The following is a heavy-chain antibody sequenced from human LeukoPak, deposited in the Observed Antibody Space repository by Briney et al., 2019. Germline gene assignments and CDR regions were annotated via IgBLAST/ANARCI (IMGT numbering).Heavy chain of an antibody. CDR1: GDSVSSNTAA. CDR3: AREQTGDQNFDY. CDR2: TYYRSKWYN. J-gene: IGHJ4*02. Sequence: PSQTFSLTCAISGDSVSSNTAAWNWIRQSPSRGLEWLGRTYYRSKWYNNYAVSVKSRISIKPDTSKNQFSLQLKSVTPEDTAVYYCAREQTGDQNFDYWGQGTLVTVSS. D-gene: IGHD7-27*01. V-gene: IGHV6-1*01.